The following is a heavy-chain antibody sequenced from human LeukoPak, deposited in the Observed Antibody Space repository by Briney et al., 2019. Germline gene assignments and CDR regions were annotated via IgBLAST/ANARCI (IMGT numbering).Heavy chain of an antibody. J-gene: IGHJ4*02. V-gene: IGHV3-23*01. CDR1: GFSFSSYA. CDR3: AKDRDVYYYDSSGPPGAFDY. D-gene: IGHD3-22*01. Sequence: GGSLRLSCAASGFSFSSYAMSWVRQAPGKGLEWVSTISRSGEPIYYADSVKGRFTISRDNSKNTLYLQMKNLRAEDTAFYYCAKDRDVYYYDSSGPPGAFDYWGQGTLVTVSS. CDR2: ISRSGEPI.